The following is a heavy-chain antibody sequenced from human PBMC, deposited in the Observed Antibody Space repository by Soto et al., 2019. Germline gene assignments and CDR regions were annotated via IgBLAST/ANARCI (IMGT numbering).Heavy chain of an antibody. Sequence: QLQLQESGPGLVKPSETLSLTCTVSGGSISSSSITYYWGWIRQPPGKGPEWIGGIHSSGSAYYNPSLKSRVTVSIDVSKNEFSLKLSSVTAADTAVYYCARRTRAVAGMDNWFDPWGQGILVTVSS. V-gene: IGHV4-39*01. CDR1: GGSISSSSITYY. J-gene: IGHJ5*02. CDR3: ARRTRAVAGMDNWFDP. CDR2: IHSSGSA. D-gene: IGHD6-19*01.